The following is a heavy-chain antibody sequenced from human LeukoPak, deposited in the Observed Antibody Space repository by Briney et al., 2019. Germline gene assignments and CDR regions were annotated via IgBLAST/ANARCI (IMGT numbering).Heavy chain of an antibody. Sequence: GGSLRLSCAASGFTFSSYSMNWVRQAPGKGLEWVSYISSSSSTIYYADSVKGRFTISRDNAKNSLYLQMNSLRAEDTAVYYCATYSSSSPDSYYYYMDVWGKGTTVTVSS. J-gene: IGHJ6*03. V-gene: IGHV3-48*01. D-gene: IGHD6-6*01. CDR3: ATYSSSSPDSYYYYMDV. CDR1: GFTFSSYS. CDR2: ISSSSSTI.